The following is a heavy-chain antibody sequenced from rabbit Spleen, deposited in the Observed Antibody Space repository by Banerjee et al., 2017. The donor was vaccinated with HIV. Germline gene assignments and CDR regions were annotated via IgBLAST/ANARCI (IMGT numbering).Heavy chain of an antibody. Sequence: QEQLEESGGDLVKPEGSLTLTCTASGFSFSSSYWIYWVRQAPGKGLEWIACIYAGSSGTTYYASWAKGRFTISKTSSTTVTLQMTSLTAADTATYFCARETTRYGSYGDYGLDLWGPGTLVTVS. CDR3: ARETTRYGSYGDYGLDL. D-gene: IGHD2-1*01. V-gene: IGHV1S45*01. CDR2: IYAGSSGTT. J-gene: IGHJ4*01. CDR1: GFSFSSSYW.